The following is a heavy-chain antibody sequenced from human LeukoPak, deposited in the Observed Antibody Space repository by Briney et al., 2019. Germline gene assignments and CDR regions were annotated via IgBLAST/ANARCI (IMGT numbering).Heavy chain of an antibody. CDR2: IYYSGST. V-gene: IGHV4-59*01. Sequence: SETLSLTCTVSGGSISSYYWSWIRQPPGKGLEWIGYIYYSGSTNYNPSLKSRVTISVDTPKNQFSLKLSSVTAADTAVYYCARSDYDYVWGSYRYFDYWGQGTLVTVSS. CDR1: GGSISSYY. D-gene: IGHD3-16*02. CDR3: ARSDYDYVWGSYRYFDY. J-gene: IGHJ4*02.